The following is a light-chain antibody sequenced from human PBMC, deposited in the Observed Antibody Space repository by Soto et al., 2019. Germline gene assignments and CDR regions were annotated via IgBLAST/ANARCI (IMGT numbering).Light chain of an antibody. CDR1: QSVSSN. CDR3: QQSGSSPRT. J-gene: IGKJ1*01. CDR2: DAS. V-gene: IGKV3-20*01. Sequence: IVMTQSPATLSVSPGARATLSCRASQSVSSNLAWYQQKPGQAPRLLIYDASSRATGIPDRFSGSGSGTDFTLTISRLEPEEFAMYDGQQSGSSPRTFGQGTKVDIK.